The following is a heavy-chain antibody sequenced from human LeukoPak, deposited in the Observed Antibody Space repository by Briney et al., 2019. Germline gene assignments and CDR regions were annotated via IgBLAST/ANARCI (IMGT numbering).Heavy chain of an antibody. CDR1: TFSSYA. CDR2: IYYSGST. V-gene: IGHV4-39*01. CDR3: ARHGYSYGYDSLNDY. D-gene: IGHD5-18*01. J-gene: IGHJ4*02. Sequence: TFSSYAMSWVRQPPGKGLEWIGSIYYSGSTYYNPSLKSRVTISVDTSKNQFSLKLSSVTAADTAVYYCARHGYSYGYDSLNDYWGQGTLVTVSS.